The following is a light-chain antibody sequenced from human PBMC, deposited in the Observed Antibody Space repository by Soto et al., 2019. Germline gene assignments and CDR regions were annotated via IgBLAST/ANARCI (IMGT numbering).Light chain of an antibody. Sequence: EIVLTQSPGTLSLSPGERATLSCRASESVSSSFLAWYQQKPGQAPRLLIYGASRRATGIPDRFSGSGSGTDFTLTISRLEPEDFAVYYCQQYVISLLFGGGTKVEIK. CDR2: GAS. J-gene: IGKJ4*01. CDR1: ESVSSSF. V-gene: IGKV3-20*01. CDR3: QQYVISLL.